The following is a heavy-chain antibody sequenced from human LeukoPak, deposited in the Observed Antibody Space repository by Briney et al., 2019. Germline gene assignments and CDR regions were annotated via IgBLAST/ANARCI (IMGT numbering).Heavy chain of an antibody. CDR3: AKQMLYDSSGYYYGAFDI. J-gene: IGHJ3*02. Sequence: GSLRLSCAASGFTFSSYAMSWVRQAPGKGLEWVSAISGSGGSTYYADSVKGRFTISRDNSKNTLYLQMNSLRAEDTAVYYCAKQMLYDSSGYYYGAFDIWGQGIMVTVSS. V-gene: IGHV3-23*01. CDR1: GFTFSSYA. D-gene: IGHD3-22*01. CDR2: ISGSGGST.